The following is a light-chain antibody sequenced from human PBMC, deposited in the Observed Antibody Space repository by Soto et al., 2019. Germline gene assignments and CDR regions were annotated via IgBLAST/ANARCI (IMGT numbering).Light chain of an antibody. J-gene: IGKJ1*01. V-gene: IGKV3-11*01. CDR3: QQRSNWPKT. CDR1: QSVRTY. CDR2: DAF. Sequence: EIVLTQSPATLSLSPGERATLSCRASQSVRTYIAWYQQKPGQVPRLLIYDAFNRATGIPARFSGSGSGTDFTLTISSLEPEDFAVYYCQQRSNWPKTFGQGTKVEIK.